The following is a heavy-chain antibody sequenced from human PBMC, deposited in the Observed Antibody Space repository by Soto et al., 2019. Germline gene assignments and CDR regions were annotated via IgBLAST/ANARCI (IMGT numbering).Heavy chain of an antibody. CDR1: GYTFTSYY. CDR2: INPSGGGT. Sequence: ASVKVSCKASGYTFTSYYIHWVRQAPGQGLEWMGIINPSGGGTSYAQKFQGRVTMTRDTSTSTVYMELSSLRSEDTAVYYCARARAYCGGDCQVFDYWGQGTLVTVSS. J-gene: IGHJ4*02. CDR3: ARARAYCGGDCQVFDY. V-gene: IGHV1-46*01. D-gene: IGHD2-21*02.